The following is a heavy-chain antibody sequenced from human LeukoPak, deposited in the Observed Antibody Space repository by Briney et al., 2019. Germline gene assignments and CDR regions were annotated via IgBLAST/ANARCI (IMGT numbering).Heavy chain of an antibody. Sequence: GGSLRFSCTASGFTFGDYAMSWVRQAPGKGLEWVGFIRSKAYGGTTEYAASVKGRFTISRDDSKNTLYLHMNSLKTEDTAVYYCTTDRGEGSSSWFREDYYGMDVWGQGTTVTVSS. CDR1: GFTFGDYA. V-gene: IGHV3-49*04. D-gene: IGHD6-13*01. CDR2: IRSKAYGGTT. CDR3: TTDRGEGSSSWFREDYYGMDV. J-gene: IGHJ6*02.